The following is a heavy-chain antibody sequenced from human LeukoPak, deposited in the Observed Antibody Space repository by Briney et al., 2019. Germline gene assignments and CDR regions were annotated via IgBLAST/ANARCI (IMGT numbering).Heavy chain of an antibody. CDR2: VRSETDGGTT. V-gene: IGHV3-15*01. J-gene: IGHJ5*02. D-gene: IGHD2-2*01. Sequence: GRSLRLSCAASGSTFSNAWMSWVRQAPGKGLEWVSRVRSETDGGTTDYAAPVQGRFTISRDDSKNTLYLQMNSLETDDTAVYYCTTLSYAAAPTWGQGTLVTVSS. CDR1: GSTFSNAW. CDR3: TTLSYAAAPT.